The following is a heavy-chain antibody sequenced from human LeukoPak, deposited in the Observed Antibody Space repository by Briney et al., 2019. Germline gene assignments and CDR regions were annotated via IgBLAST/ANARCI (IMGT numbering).Heavy chain of an antibody. D-gene: IGHD6-19*01. V-gene: IGHV1-18*01. Sequence: GASVKVSCKASGYTFSSDGISWVRQAPGQGLEWMGWISAYNGNTNYAQKLQGRVTMTTDTSTSTAYMELRSLRSDDTAVYYCAMDQSGSSGWFYYSYYGMDVWGQGTTVTVSS. CDR1: GYTFSSDG. CDR2: ISAYNGNT. J-gene: IGHJ6*02. CDR3: AMDQSGSSGWFYYSYYGMDV.